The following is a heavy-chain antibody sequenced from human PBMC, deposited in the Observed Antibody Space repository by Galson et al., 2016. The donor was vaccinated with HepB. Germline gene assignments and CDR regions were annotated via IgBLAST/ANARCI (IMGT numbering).Heavy chain of an antibody. CDR1: GFTFTNYA. J-gene: IGHJ6*02. D-gene: IGHD3-10*01. Sequence: SVKVSCKASGFTFTNYAINWVRQAPGQGLEWMGWIDTNTGNPTYAQGFTGRFLFSLGTSVSTAYLQISSLKTEDTALYFCARDDSSGGSYYYYGLDVWGQGTTVIVSS. V-gene: IGHV7-4-1*02. CDR2: IDTNTGNP. CDR3: ARDDSSGGSYYYYGLDV.